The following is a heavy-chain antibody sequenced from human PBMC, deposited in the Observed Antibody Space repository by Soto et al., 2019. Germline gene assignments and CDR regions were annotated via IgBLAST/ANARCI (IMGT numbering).Heavy chain of an antibody. Sequence: PGGSLRLSCAASGFTFSSYAMSWVRQAPGKGLEWVSAISGSGGSTYYADSAKGRFTISRDNSKNTLYLQMNSLRAEDTAVCYCAKDLMAAPNWFDPWGQGTLVTVSS. V-gene: IGHV3-23*01. CDR2: ISGSGGST. CDR1: GFTFSSYA. D-gene: IGHD6-13*01. J-gene: IGHJ5*02. CDR3: AKDLMAAPNWFDP.